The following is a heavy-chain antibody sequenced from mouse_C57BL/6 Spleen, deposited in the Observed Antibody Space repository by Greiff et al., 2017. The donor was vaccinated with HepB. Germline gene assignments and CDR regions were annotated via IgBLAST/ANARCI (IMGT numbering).Heavy chain of an antibody. Sequence: QVQLQQSGAELMKPGASVKLSCKATGYTFTGYWIEWVKQRPGHGLEWIGEILPGSGSTNYNEKFKGKATFTAATASNTAYMQLSSLTTEDSAIYYCARRTTVVAYYYAMDYWGQGTSVTVSS. V-gene: IGHV1-9*01. CDR3: ARRTTVVAYYYAMDY. D-gene: IGHD1-1*01. J-gene: IGHJ4*01. CDR2: ILPGSGST. CDR1: GYTFTGYW.